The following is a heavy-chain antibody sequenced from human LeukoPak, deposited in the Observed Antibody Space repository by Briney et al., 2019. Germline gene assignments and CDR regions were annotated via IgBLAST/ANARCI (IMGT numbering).Heavy chain of an antibody. V-gene: IGHV4-30-4*01. J-gene: IGHJ4*02. Sequence: PSETLSLTCTVSGGSISSGDRYWSWIRQSPGKGLEWIGYIYSTGNTYYNPSLKSRVIISVDTSKNQFSLELNSVTAADTAAYYCARDSYSYGYGGFDYWGQGILVTVSS. D-gene: IGHD5-18*01. CDR1: GGSISSGDRY. CDR2: IYSTGNT. CDR3: ARDSYSYGYGGFDY.